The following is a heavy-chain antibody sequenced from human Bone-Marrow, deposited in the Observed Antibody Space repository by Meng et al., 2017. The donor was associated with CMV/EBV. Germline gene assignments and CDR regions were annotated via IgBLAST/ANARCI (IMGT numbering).Heavy chain of an antibody. V-gene: IGHV3-21*01. J-gene: IGHJ3*02. Sequence: GESLKISCAASGFTFSSYAMHWVRQAPGKGLEWVSSISSSSSYIYYADSVKGRFTISRDNAKNSLYLQMNSLRAEDTAVYYCARGQRAVRGVDAFDIWGQGPMVTVSS. CDR1: GFTFSSYA. CDR3: ARGQRAVRGVDAFDI. CDR2: ISSSSSYI. D-gene: IGHD3-10*01.